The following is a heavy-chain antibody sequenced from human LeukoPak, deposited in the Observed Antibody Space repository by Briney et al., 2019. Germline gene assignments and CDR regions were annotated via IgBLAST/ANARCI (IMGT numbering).Heavy chain of an antibody. CDR1: GGSISSYY. CDR2: INHSGST. V-gene: IGHV4-34*01. J-gene: IGHJ4*02. CDR3: ARGGLLWFGESYRFDY. Sequence: SETLSLTCTVSGGSISSYYWSWIRQPPGKGLEWIGEINHSGSTNYNPSLKSRVTISVDTSKNQFSLKLSSVTAADTAVYYCARGGLLWFGESYRFDYWGQGTLVTVSS. D-gene: IGHD3-10*01.